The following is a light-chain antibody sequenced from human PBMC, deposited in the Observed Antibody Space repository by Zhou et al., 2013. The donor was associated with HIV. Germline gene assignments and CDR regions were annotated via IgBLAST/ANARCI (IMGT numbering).Light chain of an antibody. Sequence: DIQMTQSPSTLSASVGDRVTITCRASQSISNWLAWYQQKPGKAPNLLIYKASSLESGVPSRFSGSGSGTEFTLTISSLQPDDFATYYCQHMGTFGQG. CDR3: QHMGT. CDR2: KAS. CDR1: QSISNW. V-gene: IGKV1-5*03. J-gene: IGKJ1*01.